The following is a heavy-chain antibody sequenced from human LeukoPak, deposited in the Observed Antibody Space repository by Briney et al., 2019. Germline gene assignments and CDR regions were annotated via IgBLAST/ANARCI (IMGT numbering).Heavy chain of an antibody. Sequence: PGGSLRLSCAASGFTFSSYAMSRVRQAPGKGLEWVSYISSSSSTIYYADSAKGRFTISRDNAKNSLYLQMNSLRAEDTAVYYCASQLRGGYWGQGTLVTVSS. CDR2: ISSSSSTI. D-gene: IGHD2-2*01. CDR3: ASQLRGGY. CDR1: GFTFSSYA. V-gene: IGHV3-48*01. J-gene: IGHJ4*02.